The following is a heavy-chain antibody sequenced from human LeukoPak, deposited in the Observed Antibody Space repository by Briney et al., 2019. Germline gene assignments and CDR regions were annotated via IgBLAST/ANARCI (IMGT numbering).Heavy chain of an antibody. V-gene: IGHV3-23*01. J-gene: IGHJ5*02. Sequence: AGGSLRLSCVASGFTFSRYAMSWVRQAPGKGLEWVSGITGRGQGTYYADSVKGRFTISRDNSKNTVYLEMKSLRAEDTAVYFCAKDPYSSSTFDWFDPWGQGTQVTVSS. CDR2: ITGRGQGT. D-gene: IGHD6-6*01. CDR3: AKDPYSSSTFDWFDP. CDR1: GFTFSRYA.